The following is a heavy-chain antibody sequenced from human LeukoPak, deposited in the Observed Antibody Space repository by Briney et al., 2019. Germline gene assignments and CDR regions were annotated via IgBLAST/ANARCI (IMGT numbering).Heavy chain of an antibody. V-gene: IGHV3-15*01. D-gene: IGHD3-16*01. CDR3: TTSGGNWDYFDY. CDR1: GIYFIHAW. J-gene: IGHJ4*02. Sequence: PGGSLRLSCEVSGIYFIHAWFSWVRQAPGKGLEWIGHVKGGSDAEPADYAASVKGRFTISRADSGNTLYLQMDSLRTEDTAVYFCTTSGGNWDYFDYWGQGAPVTVSS. CDR2: VKGGSDAEPA.